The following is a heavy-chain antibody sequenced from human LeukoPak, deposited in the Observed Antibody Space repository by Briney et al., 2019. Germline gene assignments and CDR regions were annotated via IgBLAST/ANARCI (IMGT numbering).Heavy chain of an antibody. V-gene: IGHV3-74*01. J-gene: IGHJ4*02. D-gene: IGHD4-23*01. Sequence: GGSLRLSCAASGFTLSIYTINWVRQAPGKGLVWVSRIASDGSSTTYADSVKGRFSISRDNAKNTLYLQMNSLRVEDTAVYYCARGRPHGNDYWGQGTLVTVSS. CDR2: IASDGSST. CDR1: GFTLSIYT. CDR3: ARGRPHGNDY.